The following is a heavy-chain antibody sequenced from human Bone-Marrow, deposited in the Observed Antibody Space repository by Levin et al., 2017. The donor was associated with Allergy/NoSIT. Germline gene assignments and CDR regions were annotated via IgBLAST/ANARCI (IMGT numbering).Heavy chain of an antibody. CDR3: AKAETTVMLDYSYLDV. Sequence: GGSLRLSCTISGFIFADYAMNWVRQAPGRGLEWVSSLDGSSGKTHYADVVKGRFTISREYSKNTLFLQMNSLRVEDTARYYCAKAETTVMLDYSYLDVWGEGTAVTVSS. CDR1: GFIFADYA. D-gene: IGHD4-17*01. CDR2: LDGSSGKT. J-gene: IGHJ6*03. V-gene: IGHV3-23*01.